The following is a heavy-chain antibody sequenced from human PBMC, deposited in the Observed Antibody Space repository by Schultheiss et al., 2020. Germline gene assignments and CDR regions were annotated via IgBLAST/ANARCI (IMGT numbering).Heavy chain of an antibody. V-gene: IGHV3-15*01. Sequence: GGSLRLSCAASGFTFSSYWMSWVRQAPGKGLEWVGRIKSKTDGGTTDYAAPVKGRFTISRDDSKNTLYLQMNSLKTEDTAVYYCTTDLRRWYYYDSSGLFDYWGQGTLVTVSS. CDR1: GFTFSSYW. CDR3: TTDLRRWYYYDSSGLFDY. CDR2: IKSKTDGGTT. D-gene: IGHD3-22*01. J-gene: IGHJ4*02.